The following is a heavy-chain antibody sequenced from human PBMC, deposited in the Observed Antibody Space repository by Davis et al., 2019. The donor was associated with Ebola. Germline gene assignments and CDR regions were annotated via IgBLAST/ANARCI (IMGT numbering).Heavy chain of an antibody. J-gene: IGHJ6*04. V-gene: IGHV3-23*01. Sequence: GESLKISCTASGFSFSNFAMNWVRQAPGKGLEWVSGISGSGGTTYYADSVKGRFTISRDNSKNTLYLQMNSLRAEDTAVYYCAKVGPHPTNYYYYGMDVWGKGTTVTVSS. CDR3: AKVGPHPTNYYYYGMDV. CDR1: GFSFSNFA. CDR2: ISGSGGTT.